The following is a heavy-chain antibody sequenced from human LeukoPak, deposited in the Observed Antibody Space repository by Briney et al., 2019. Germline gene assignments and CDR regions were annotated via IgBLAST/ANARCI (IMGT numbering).Heavy chain of an antibody. V-gene: IGHV1-18*01. Sequence: GASVKVSCKTSGYTFTSYGISWVRQAPGQGLEWMGWLSDYNGKTNYTQKLQGRVTMTTDTSTSTAYMELRSLRSDDTAVYYCARVQRGWPSYYFDYWGQGTLVTVSS. D-gene: IGHD6-19*01. J-gene: IGHJ4*02. CDR3: ARVQRGWPSYYFDY. CDR2: LSDYNGKT. CDR1: GYTFTSYG.